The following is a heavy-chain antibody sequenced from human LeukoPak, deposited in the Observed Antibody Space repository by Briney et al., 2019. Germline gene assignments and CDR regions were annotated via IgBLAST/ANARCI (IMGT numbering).Heavy chain of an antibody. J-gene: IGHJ3*02. Sequence: ASVKVSCKTSGYTFTSYGISWVRQSPGQGLEWMGWISAYNGNTNYLQKFQGRVTMTTDTSTSTAYMKLRSLRSDDTAVYYCARGVPAAVAFDIWGQGTMVTVSS. V-gene: IGHV1-18*01. CDR2: ISAYNGNT. CDR3: ARGVPAAVAFDI. CDR1: GYTFTSYG. D-gene: IGHD2-2*01.